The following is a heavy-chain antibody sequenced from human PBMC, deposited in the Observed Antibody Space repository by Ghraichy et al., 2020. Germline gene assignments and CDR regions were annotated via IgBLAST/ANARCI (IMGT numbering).Heavy chain of an antibody. V-gene: IGHV4-38-2*01. CDR3: ARMYYYGSGASYYFDN. CDR1: GYSISSGHY. Sequence: SETLSLTCAVSGYSISSGHYWGWIRQPPGKGLEWIGIMYHRGSTYYNPSLKSRVTISVDTSKNQFSLNLSSVTAADTAVYYCARMYYYGSGASYYFDNWGQGTLVTVSS. CDR2: MYHRGST. D-gene: IGHD3-10*01. J-gene: IGHJ4*02.